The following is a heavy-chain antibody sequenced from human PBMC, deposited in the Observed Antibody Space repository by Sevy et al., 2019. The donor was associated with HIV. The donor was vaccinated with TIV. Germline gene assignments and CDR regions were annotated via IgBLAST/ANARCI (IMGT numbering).Heavy chain of an antibody. CDR3: ARDQWLDPYYYYYYGMDV. Sequence: GGSLRLSCAASGFTFSSYSMNWVRQAPGKGLEWVSYISSSSSTIYYADSVKGRFTISRDNAKNSLYLQMNSLRDEDSAVYYCARDQWLDPYYYYYYGMDVWGQWTTVTVSS. V-gene: IGHV3-48*02. CDR2: ISSSSSTI. D-gene: IGHD6-19*01. J-gene: IGHJ6*02. CDR1: GFTFSSYS.